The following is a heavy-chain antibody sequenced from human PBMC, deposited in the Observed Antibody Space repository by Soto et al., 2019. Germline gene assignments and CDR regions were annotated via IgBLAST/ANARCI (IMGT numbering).Heavy chain of an antibody. D-gene: IGHD2-15*01. CDR1: GGTFSSYA. Sequence: SVKVSCKASGGTFSSYAISWVRQAPGQGLEWMGGIIPIFGTANYAQKFQGRVTITADESTSTAYMELSSLGSEDTAVYYCAREEVNGYCSGGSCYYDAFDIWGQGTMVTVSS. V-gene: IGHV1-69*13. CDR3: AREEVNGYCSGGSCYYDAFDI. CDR2: IIPIFGTA. J-gene: IGHJ3*02.